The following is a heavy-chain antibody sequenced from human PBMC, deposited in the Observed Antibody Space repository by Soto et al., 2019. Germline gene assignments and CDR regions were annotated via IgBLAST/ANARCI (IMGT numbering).Heavy chain of an antibody. CDR1: GFTFSDYY. CDR3: ARDRLRYSSSSDSRGY. D-gene: IGHD6-6*01. Sequence: GGSLRLSCAASGFTFSDYYMSWIRQAPGKGLEWVSYISSSGSTIYYADSVKGRFTISRDNAKNSLYLQMNSLRAEDTAVYYCARDRLRYSSSSDSRGYWGQGTLVTVSS. V-gene: IGHV3-11*01. J-gene: IGHJ4*02. CDR2: ISSSGSTI.